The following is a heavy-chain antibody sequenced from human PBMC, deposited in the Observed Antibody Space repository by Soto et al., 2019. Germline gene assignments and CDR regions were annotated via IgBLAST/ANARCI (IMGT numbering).Heavy chain of an antibody. J-gene: IGHJ5*02. V-gene: IGHV1-46*01. Sequence: GASVKVSCKASGYTFTSYYMHWVRQAPGQGLEWMGIINPSGGSTSYAQKFQGRVTMTRDTSTSTVYMELSSLRSEDTAVYYCASSAVALDAYNWFDPWGQGTLVTV. D-gene: IGHD6-19*01. CDR3: ASSAVALDAYNWFDP. CDR2: INPSGGST. CDR1: GYTFTSYY.